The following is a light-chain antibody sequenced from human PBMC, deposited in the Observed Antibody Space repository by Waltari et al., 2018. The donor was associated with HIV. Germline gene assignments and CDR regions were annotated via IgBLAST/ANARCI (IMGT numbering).Light chain of an antibody. CDR1: SSNIGADYD. V-gene: IGLV1-40*01. CDR3: QSCDSSRVGYV. J-gene: IGLJ1*01. CDR2: GHY. Sequence: QSVLTQPPSVSGAPGQRVTISCTGTSSNIGADYDVHWYQQLPGIAPKRIIHGHYKRPAGVLELFSGAKSGTSASLAISGVQVENEAVYSGQSCDSSRVGYVFGTGTKVTVL.